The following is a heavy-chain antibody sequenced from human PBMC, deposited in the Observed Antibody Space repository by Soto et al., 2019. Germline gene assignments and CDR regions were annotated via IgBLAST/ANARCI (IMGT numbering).Heavy chain of an antibody. CDR3: ARAGGDPYYFDY. D-gene: IGHD2-21*02. V-gene: IGHV4-38-2*01. Sequence: SETLSLTCAVSGGSIISNYWWAWIRQSPGEGLVWIGSIYHSGTTYYNPSLESRVIISVDTSESRFALRLTSVTAADTAVYYCARAGGDPYYFDYWGQGTLVTVSS. CDR1: GGSIISNYW. J-gene: IGHJ4*02. CDR2: IYHSGTT.